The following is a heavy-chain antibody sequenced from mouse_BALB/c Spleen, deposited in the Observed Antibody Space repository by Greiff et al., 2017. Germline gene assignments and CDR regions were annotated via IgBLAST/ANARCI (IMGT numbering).Heavy chain of an antibody. Sequence: EVQLVESGGGLVKPGGSLKLSCAASGFTFSSYAMSWVRQTPEKRLEWVASISSGGSTYYPDSVKGRFTISRDNARNILYLQMSSLRSEDTAMYYCARGAYGSSPWFAYWGQGTLVTVSA. CDR2: ISSGGST. CDR1: GFTFSSYA. CDR3: ARGAYGSSPWFAY. J-gene: IGHJ3*01. V-gene: IGHV5-6-5*01. D-gene: IGHD1-1*01.